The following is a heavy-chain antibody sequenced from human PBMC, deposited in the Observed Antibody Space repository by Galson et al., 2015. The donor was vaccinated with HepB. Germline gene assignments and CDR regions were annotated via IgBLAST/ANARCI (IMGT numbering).Heavy chain of an antibody. CDR1: GFTFSDYY. CDR2: ISSSSSYT. D-gene: IGHD3-22*01. J-gene: IGHJ4*02. V-gene: IGHV3-11*05. CDR3: ARDDYYDTSGHIEGNY. Sequence: SLRLSCAASGFTFSDYYMSWIRQAPGKGLGWVSYISSSSSYTTYADSVKGRFTISRDNAKNSLYLQMNSLRAEDTAVYYCARDDYYDTSGHIEGNYWGQGALVIVSS.